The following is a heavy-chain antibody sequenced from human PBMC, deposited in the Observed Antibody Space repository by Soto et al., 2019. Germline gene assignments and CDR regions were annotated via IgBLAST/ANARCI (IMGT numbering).Heavy chain of an antibody. J-gene: IGHJ4*02. CDR3: AKIESRFFYDSTGYYPFDY. V-gene: IGHV1-69*02. CDR2: IIPMLGIA. CDR1: GGTFSSYT. D-gene: IGHD3-22*01. Sequence: SVKVSCKASGGTFSSYTISWVRQAPGQGLEWMGRIIPMLGIANYAQKFQGRVTITADKSTSTAYMELSSLRSEDTAVYYCAKIESRFFYDSTGYYPFDYWGQGTLVTVSS.